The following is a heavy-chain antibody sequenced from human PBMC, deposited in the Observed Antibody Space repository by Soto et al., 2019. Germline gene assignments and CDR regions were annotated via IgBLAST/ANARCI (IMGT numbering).Heavy chain of an antibody. CDR1: GFTFSSYG. CDR3: ARGSFYGSGSYQFDY. Sequence: GGSLRLSCAASGFTFSSYGMHWVRQAPGKGLEWVAVIWYDGSNKYYADSVKGRFTISRDNSKNTLYLQMNSLRAEDTAVYYCARGSFYGSGSYQFDYWGQGTLVTVSS. V-gene: IGHV3-33*01. D-gene: IGHD3-10*01. CDR2: IWYDGSNK. J-gene: IGHJ4*02.